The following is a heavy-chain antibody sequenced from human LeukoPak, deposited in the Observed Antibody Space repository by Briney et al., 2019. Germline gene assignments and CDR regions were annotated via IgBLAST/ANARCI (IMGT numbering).Heavy chain of an antibody. CDR3: GRDPNGDYVGAFDM. Sequence: GGSLRLSCAASGFTFYNYAMMWVRQAPGRGLEWVSAIRGSGGGTEYADSVKDRFTISRDNSKNTLYLQMNSLRVEDTAVYYCGRDPNGDYVGAFDMWGQGTVVTVSS. CDR1: GFTFYNYA. D-gene: IGHD4-17*01. J-gene: IGHJ3*02. V-gene: IGHV3-23*01. CDR2: IRGSGGGT.